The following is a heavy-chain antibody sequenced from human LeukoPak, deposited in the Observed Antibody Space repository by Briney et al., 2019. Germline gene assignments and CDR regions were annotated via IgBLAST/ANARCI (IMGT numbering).Heavy chain of an antibody. Sequence: GGSLRLSCAASGFTFSSYAMSWVRQAPGKGLEWVSAISGSGGSTYYADSVKGRFTISRDNSKNTLYLQMNSLRAEDTAVYYCARDFELGDFQHWGQGTLVTVSS. J-gene: IGHJ1*01. V-gene: IGHV3-23*01. CDR2: ISGSGGST. CDR3: ARDFELGDFQH. D-gene: IGHD7-27*01. CDR1: GFTFSSYA.